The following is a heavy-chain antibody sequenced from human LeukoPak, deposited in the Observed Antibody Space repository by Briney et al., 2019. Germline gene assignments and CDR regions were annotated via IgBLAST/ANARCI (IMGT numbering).Heavy chain of an antibody. V-gene: IGHV1-46*01. Sequence: ASVKVSCKASGYTFTSYYMHWVRQAPGQGLEWMGIINPSGGSTSYAQKFQGRVTMTRDTSTSTVYMELSSLRSEDTAVYYCARGEYYYDSSGHYFDYWGQGTLVTVSS. CDR1: GYTFTSYY. CDR2: INPSGGST. D-gene: IGHD3-22*01. J-gene: IGHJ4*02. CDR3: ARGEYYYDSSGHYFDY.